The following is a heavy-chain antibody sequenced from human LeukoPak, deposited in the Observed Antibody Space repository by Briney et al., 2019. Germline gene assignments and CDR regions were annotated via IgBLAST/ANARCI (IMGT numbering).Heavy chain of an antibody. Sequence: SETLCLTCTVSGGSISSSSYYWGWIRQPPGKGLEWIGSIYYIGSTYYNPSLKSRVTISVDTSKNQFSLKLSSVTAADTAVYYCARDTMVRGVIGYWGQGTLVTVSS. CDR3: ARDTMVRGVIGY. D-gene: IGHD3-10*01. J-gene: IGHJ4*02. CDR2: IYYIGST. CDR1: GGSISSSSYY. V-gene: IGHV4-39*07.